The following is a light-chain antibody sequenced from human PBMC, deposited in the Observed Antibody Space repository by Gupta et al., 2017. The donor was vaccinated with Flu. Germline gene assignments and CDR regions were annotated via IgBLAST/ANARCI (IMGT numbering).Light chain of an antibody. Sequence: DIQMTQSPSSVSASVGDRVTITCRASPGISSWLAWYQQKPGKGPKLLIFAASTLQSGVPSRFSGSGSGTEFTLTISSLQPEDFATYYCQQAHSFPVTFGQGTKLEIK. CDR2: AAS. CDR3: QQAHSFPVT. V-gene: IGKV1D-12*01. J-gene: IGKJ2*01. CDR1: PGISSW.